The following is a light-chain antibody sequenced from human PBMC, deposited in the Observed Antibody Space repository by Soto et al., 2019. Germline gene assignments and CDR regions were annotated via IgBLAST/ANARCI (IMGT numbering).Light chain of an antibody. CDR3: EQYGSSPRT. J-gene: IGKJ1*01. V-gene: IGKV3-15*01. CDR2: DAS. CDR1: QSVSSN. Sequence: EVVVTQSRATLSVSPGERATLSCRANQSVSSNLAWYQQKPGQAPRLLIYDASTRATGIPARFSGSGSGTDFTLTITSLEPEDLAVYYCEQYGSSPRTFGQGTKVDIK.